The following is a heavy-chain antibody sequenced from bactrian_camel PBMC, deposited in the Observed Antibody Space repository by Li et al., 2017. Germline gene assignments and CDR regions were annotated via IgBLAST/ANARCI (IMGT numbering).Heavy chain of an antibody. D-gene: IGHD1*01. V-gene: IGHV3S53*01. CDR1: GSSTRYDY. CDR3: AAKPQYLGGCTYGGDWTNRLTS. J-gene: IGHJ4*01. CDR2: ITAVGTR. Sequence: VQLVESGGGSAQARGSLRLSCVVSGSSTRYDYMAWFRQAPGKEREGVATITAVGTRNYADSVEGRFTISQDNAENTVYLEMHSLKPEDTAMYYCAAKPQYLGGCTYGGDWTNRLTSWGQGTQVTVS.